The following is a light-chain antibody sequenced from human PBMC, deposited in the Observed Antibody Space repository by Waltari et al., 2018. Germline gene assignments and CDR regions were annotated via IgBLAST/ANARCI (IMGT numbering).Light chain of an antibody. CDR3: HHYYIPPLT. CDR1: QSLFSSSNSKTY. V-gene: IGKV4-1*01. J-gene: IGKJ5*01. Sequence: DIVMTQSPDSLAVSLGERATIHCKSSQSLFSSSNSKTYIPWYQHTPGQPPKLLIYWASIRASGVPDRFSGSGSGTDFTLTISSLQAEDVAVYYCHHYYIPPLTFGQGTRLEI. CDR2: WAS.